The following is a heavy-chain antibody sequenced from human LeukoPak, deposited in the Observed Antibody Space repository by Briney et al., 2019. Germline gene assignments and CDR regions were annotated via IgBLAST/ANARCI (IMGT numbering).Heavy chain of an antibody. D-gene: IGHD6-13*01. CDR1: GGSISSHY. V-gene: IGHV4-59*11. Sequence: SETLFLTCTVSGGSISSHYWSWIRQPPGKGLEWIGYIYYSGSTNYNPSLRSRVTISVDTSKNQFSLKLSSVTAADTAVYYCARVIAAAGVSFYYYYYYMDVWGKGTTVTVSS. J-gene: IGHJ6*03. CDR2: IYYSGST. CDR3: ARVIAAAGVSFYYYYYYMDV.